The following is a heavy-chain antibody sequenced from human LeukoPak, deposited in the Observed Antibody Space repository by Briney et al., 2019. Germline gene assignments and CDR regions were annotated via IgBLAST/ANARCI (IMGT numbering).Heavy chain of an antibody. J-gene: IGHJ5*02. Sequence: PSETLSLTCTVSGGSISSYYWSWIRQPPGKGLGWIGYIYYSGSTNYNPSLKSRVTISVDTSKNQFSLKLSSVTAADTAVYYCARTPYYYDSSGYRNWFDPWGQGTLVTVSS. CDR2: IYYSGST. V-gene: IGHV4-59*01. CDR3: ARTPYYYDSSGYRNWFDP. D-gene: IGHD3-22*01. CDR1: GGSISSYY.